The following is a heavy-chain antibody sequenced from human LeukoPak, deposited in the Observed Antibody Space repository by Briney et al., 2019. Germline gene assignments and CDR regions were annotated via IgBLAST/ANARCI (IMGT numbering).Heavy chain of an antibody. Sequence: SETLSLTCAVSGYSISSGYYWGWIRQPPGQGLEWMGSIYHSGSTYYNPSLKSRVTISVDTSKNQFSLKLSSVTAADTAVYYCARHRVVVAAKGVRWFDPWGQGTLVTVSS. D-gene: IGHD2-15*01. V-gene: IGHV4-38-2*01. J-gene: IGHJ5*02. CDR2: IYHSGST. CDR1: GYSISSGYY. CDR3: ARHRVVVAAKGVRWFDP.